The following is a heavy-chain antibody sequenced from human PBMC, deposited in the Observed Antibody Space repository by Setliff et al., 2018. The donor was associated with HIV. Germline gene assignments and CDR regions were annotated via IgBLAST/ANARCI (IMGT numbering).Heavy chain of an antibody. J-gene: IGHJ6*02. V-gene: IGHV4-61*09. CDR3: ARDPLCGCDCYTSYYGMDV. CDR1: GGSISSGSYY. CDR2: IYTSGST. Sequence: PSETLSLTCTVSGGSISSGSYYWSWIRQPAGKGLEWIGHIYTSGSTNYNPSLKSRVTISVDTSKNQFSLKLSSVTAADTAVYYCARDPLCGCDCYTSYYGMDVWGQGTTVTVSS. D-gene: IGHD2-21*02.